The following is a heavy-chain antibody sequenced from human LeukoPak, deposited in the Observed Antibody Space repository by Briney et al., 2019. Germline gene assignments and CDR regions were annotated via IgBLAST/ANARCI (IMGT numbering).Heavy chain of an antibody. CDR3: ARQTDDWYFDL. Sequence: PSETLSPTCTVSGGSISSGSYYWSWIRQPAGKGLEWIGRIYTSGSTNYNPSLKSRVTISVDTSKNQFSLKLSSVTAADTAVYYCARQTDDWYFDLWGRGTLVTVSS. CDR2: IYTSGST. CDR1: GGSISSGSYY. V-gene: IGHV4-61*02. J-gene: IGHJ2*01. D-gene: IGHD2-21*02.